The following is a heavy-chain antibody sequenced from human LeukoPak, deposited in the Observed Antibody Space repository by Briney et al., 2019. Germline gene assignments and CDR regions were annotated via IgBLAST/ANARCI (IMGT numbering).Heavy chain of an antibody. CDR2: IYSGGST. V-gene: IGHV3-66*01. Sequence: GGSLRLSCAASGFTVSSNYMSWVRQAPGKGLEVIYSGGSTYYADSVKGRFTISRDNSKNTPYLQMNSLRAEDTAVYYCARSSIVTGYCSSTSCPYYFDSWGQGTLVTVSS. J-gene: IGHJ4*02. D-gene: IGHD2-2*01. CDR1: GFTVSSNY. CDR3: ARSSIVTGYCSSTSCPYYFDS.